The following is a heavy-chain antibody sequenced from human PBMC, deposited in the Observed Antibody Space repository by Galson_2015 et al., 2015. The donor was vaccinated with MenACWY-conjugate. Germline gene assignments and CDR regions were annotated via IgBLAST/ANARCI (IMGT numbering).Heavy chain of an antibody. V-gene: IGHV3-15*01. CDR3: TTHKPDSWGGLLFHFYMDV. Sequence: SLRLSCAGSAFTFSNAYMSWVRQAPGKGQEWVGRIKSQTDGGKIDYAAPVKGRFTIPRDDSKNTLYLQMNSLKIEDTAVYYCTTHKPDSWGGLLFHFYMDVWGKGTTVTVSS. CDR2: IKSQTDGGKI. J-gene: IGHJ6*03. D-gene: IGHD2-21*01. CDR1: AFTFSNAY.